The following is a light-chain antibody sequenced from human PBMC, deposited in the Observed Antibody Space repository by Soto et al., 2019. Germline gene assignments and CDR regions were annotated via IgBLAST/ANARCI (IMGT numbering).Light chain of an antibody. Sequence: QAVVTQPPSTSGTPGQRVTISCSGSSSNIGSNTVNWYQQLPETAPKLLIYSNNQRPSGVPDRFSGSKSGTSASLAISGLQSEDEADYSCAAWDDSLNGPVFGTGTKLTVL. V-gene: IGLV1-44*01. CDR1: SSNIGSNT. CDR3: AAWDDSLNGPV. CDR2: SNN. J-gene: IGLJ1*01.